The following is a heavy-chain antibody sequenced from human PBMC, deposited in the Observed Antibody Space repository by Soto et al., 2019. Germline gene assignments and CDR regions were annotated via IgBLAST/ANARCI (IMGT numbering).Heavy chain of an antibody. CDR2: IYYSGST. J-gene: IGHJ4*02. D-gene: IGHD6-19*01. CDR1: GGSISSGGYY. V-gene: IGHV4-31*03. CDR3: ARVSGVGVAGPHHFDY. Sequence: QVQLQESGPGLVKPSQTLSLTCTVSGGSISSGGYYWSWIRQHPGKGLEWIGYIYYSGSTYYNPSLKSRVTISVDTSKNQFSLKLSSVTAADTAVYYCARVSGVGVAGPHHFDYWGQGTLVTVSS.